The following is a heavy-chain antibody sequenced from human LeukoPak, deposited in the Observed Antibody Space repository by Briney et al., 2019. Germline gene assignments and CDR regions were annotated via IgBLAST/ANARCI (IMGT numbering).Heavy chain of an antibody. D-gene: IGHD2/OR15-2a*01. CDR1: GYTFAMYW. J-gene: IGHJ6*03. CDR2: IYPGDSYI. CDR3: ARHGELYYYIDV. V-gene: IGHV5-51*01. Sequence: GESLKISCKSSGYTFAMYWIAWVRQMPGKGLEWMGTIYPGDSYIAYSPSFQGQVTISVDKSINTAYLQWSSLKASDTAIYYCARHGELYYYIDVWGKGTTVTVSS.